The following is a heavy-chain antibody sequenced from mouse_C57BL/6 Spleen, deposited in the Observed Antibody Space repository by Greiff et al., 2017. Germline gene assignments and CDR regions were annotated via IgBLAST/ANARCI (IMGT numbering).Heavy chain of an antibody. V-gene: IGHV1-9*01. CDR1: GYTFTGYW. D-gene: IGHD1-1*01. Sequence: LMQPGASVKLSCQATGYTFTGYWIEWVKQRPGHGLEWIGAVLPGSGSTNYNEKFKGKATFTADKSSNTAYMQLSILTTEDSAIYYWANYCVSSYVWCFDVWGTGTTVTVSS. CDR2: VLPGSGST. J-gene: IGHJ1*03. CDR3: ANYCVSSYVWCFDV.